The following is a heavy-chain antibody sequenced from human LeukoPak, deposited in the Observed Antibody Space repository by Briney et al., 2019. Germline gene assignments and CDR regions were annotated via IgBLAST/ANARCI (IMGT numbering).Heavy chain of an antibody. D-gene: IGHD3-3*01. J-gene: IGHJ2*01. Sequence: ASVKVSCKASGGTFSSYAISWVRQAHGQGLEWMGRILPIFGTANYAQKFQGRVTITADKSTSTAYMELSSLRSEDTAVYYCAVPRPRYDFWSGYPNYWYFDLWGRGTLVTVSS. CDR2: ILPIFGTA. V-gene: IGHV1-69*06. CDR1: GGTFSSYA. CDR3: AVPRPRYDFWSGYPNYWYFDL.